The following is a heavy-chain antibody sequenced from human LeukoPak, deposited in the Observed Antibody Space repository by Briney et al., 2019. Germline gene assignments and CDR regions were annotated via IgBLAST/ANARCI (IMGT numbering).Heavy chain of an antibody. Sequence: GGSLRLSCAASGFTFSSYGMHWVRQAPGKGLEWVAVISYDGSNKYYADSVKGRFTISRDNSKNTLYLQMNSLRREDTAVYYCAKDFTTWPRTPRYFDYWGQGNLVTVSS. CDR1: GFTFSSYG. J-gene: IGHJ4*02. D-gene: IGHD2-2*01. CDR2: ISYDGSNK. V-gene: IGHV3-30*18. CDR3: AKDFTTWPRTPRYFDY.